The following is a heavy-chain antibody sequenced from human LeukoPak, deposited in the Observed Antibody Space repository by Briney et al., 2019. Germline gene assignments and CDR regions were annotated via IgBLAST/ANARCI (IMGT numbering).Heavy chain of an antibody. Sequence: ASVKVSCKASGYTFTSYDIDWVRQATGQGLEWMGWMNPNSGNTGYAQKFQGRVTITRNTSISTAYMELSSLRSEDTAVYYCARRVPYSSSWYVFDYWGQGTLVTVSS. V-gene: IGHV1-8*03. D-gene: IGHD6-13*01. CDR2: MNPNSGNT. CDR1: GYTFTSYD. J-gene: IGHJ4*02. CDR3: ARRVPYSSSWYVFDY.